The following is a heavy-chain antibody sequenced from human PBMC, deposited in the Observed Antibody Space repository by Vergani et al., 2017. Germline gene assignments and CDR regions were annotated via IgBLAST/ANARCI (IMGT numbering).Heavy chain of an antibody. D-gene: IGHD3-3*01. CDR2: IDYSGST. V-gene: IGHV4-30-4*08. CDR3: SGVGVIRWISYYNYYACMDV. CDR1: GGSISSGDYY. Sequence: QVQLQESGPGLVKPSQTLSLTCTVSGGSISSGDYYWSWIRQPPGKGLEWIGYIDYSGSTYYNPSLKSRVTISVDTSKNQFSLKLSTVTAADTAVYYCSGVGVIRWISYYNYYACMDVWGQGTTVTVS. J-gene: IGHJ6*02.